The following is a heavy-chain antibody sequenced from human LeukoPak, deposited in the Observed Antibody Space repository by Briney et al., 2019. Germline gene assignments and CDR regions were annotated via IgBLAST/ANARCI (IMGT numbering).Heavy chain of an antibody. Sequence: PGGSLRLSCAASGFTFSSYGMSWVRQAPGKGLEWVSGISDSGSSTYYADSVKGRFTISRDNSKNTMYLQMNSLRAEDTAVYYCAKVVAWVDYWGQGTLVTVSP. D-gene: IGHD2-15*01. CDR1: GFTFSSYG. V-gene: IGHV3-23*01. J-gene: IGHJ4*02. CDR3: AKVVAWVDY. CDR2: ISDSGSST.